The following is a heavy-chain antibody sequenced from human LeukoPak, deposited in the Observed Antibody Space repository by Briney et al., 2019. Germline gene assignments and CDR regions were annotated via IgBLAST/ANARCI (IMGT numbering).Heavy chain of an antibody. D-gene: IGHD3-16*01. CDR1: GGSINTDNYY. Sequence: SETLSLTCSVSGGSINTDNYYWSWIRQPPGKGLEWIGYIFHTGSTYYSPSLKSRATISVDSSKNQFSLNLSSVTAADTAVYYCARAVGGYHFDFWGQGTLVTGSS. CDR2: IFHTGST. V-gene: IGHV4-30-4*01. CDR3: ARAVGGYHFDF. J-gene: IGHJ4*02.